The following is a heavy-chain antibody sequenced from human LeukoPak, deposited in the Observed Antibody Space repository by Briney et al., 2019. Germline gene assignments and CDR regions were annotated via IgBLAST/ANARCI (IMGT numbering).Heavy chain of an antibody. CDR1: GFSFSSYN. CDR3: AREFRSSWY. D-gene: IGHD6-13*01. Sequence: GGSLRLSCAASGFSFSSYNMNWVRLTPGKGLEWVSSITSSSTYTFYADSVKGRFTISRDNAKNSLYLQMNSLRAEDTAVYYCAREFRSSWYWGQGTLVTVSS. V-gene: IGHV3-21*01. J-gene: IGHJ4*02. CDR2: ITSSSTYT.